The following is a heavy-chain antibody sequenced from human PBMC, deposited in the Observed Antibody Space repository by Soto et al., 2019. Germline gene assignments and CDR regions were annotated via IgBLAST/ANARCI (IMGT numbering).Heavy chain of an antibody. CDR1: GFTFSSYA. J-gene: IGHJ6*02. D-gene: IGHD3-3*01. Sequence: SLRLSCAATGFTFSSYAMHWVRQAPGKGLEWVAVISYDGSNKYYADSVKGRFTISRDNSKNTLYLQMNSLRAEDTAVYYCARSIPPLRGIYYGMDVWGQGTTVTVSS. CDR3: ARSIPPLRGIYYGMDV. CDR2: ISYDGSNK. V-gene: IGHV3-30-3*01.